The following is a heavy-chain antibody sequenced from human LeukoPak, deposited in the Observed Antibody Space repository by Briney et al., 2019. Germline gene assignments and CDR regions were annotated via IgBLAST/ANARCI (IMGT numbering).Heavy chain of an antibody. Sequence: GGSLRLSCAASGFTFSDYYMSWIRQAPGKGLEWVSYISSSGSTIYYADSVNGRFTISRDNAKNSLYLQMNSLRAEDTAVYYCASLCGSGSFHNAFDIWGQGTMVTVSS. CDR1: GFTFSDYY. V-gene: IGHV3-11*04. D-gene: IGHD3-10*01. J-gene: IGHJ3*02. CDR3: ASLCGSGSFHNAFDI. CDR2: ISSSGSTI.